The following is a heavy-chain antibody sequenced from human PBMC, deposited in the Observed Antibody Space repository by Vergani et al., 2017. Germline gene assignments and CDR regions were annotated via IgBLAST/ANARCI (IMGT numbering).Heavy chain of an antibody. V-gene: IGHV1-18*01. J-gene: IGHJ4*02. D-gene: IGHD6-13*01. Sequence: QVQLVQSGAAVKKPGASVKVSCKASGYTFTSYGISWVRQAPGQGLEWMGWISAYNGNTNYAQKLQGSVTMTTDTSTRTAYMELRSLSSDDTAVYYCARRSNISAAEFDYWGQATLVTVSS. CDR1: GYTFTSYG. CDR3: ARRSNISAAEFDY. CDR2: ISAYNGNT.